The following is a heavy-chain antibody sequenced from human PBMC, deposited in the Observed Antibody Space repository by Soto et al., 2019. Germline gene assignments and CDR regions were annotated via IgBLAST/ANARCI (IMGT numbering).Heavy chain of an antibody. J-gene: IGHJ4*02. D-gene: IGHD2-2*01. CDR3: GRCTSTSCHLGSDY. V-gene: IGHV3-30*04. Sequence: GGSLRLSCAASGFTFTSYAMNWVRQAPGKGLEWVALISYEGSSQYYADSVKGRFTISRDSSKNTLYLQMNSLGAADTAVYYCGRCTSTSCHLGSDYWGQGTLVTVS. CDR1: GFTFTSYA. CDR2: ISYEGSSQ.